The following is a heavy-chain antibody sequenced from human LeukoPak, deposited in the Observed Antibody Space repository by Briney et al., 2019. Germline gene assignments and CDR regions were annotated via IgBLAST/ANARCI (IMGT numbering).Heavy chain of an antibody. CDR3: ARGSMVRGVTYNGMDV. V-gene: IGHV3-21*01. Sequence: GGSLRLSCAASGFTFSSYSMNWVRQAPGKGLEWVSSISSSSSYIYYADSVKGRFTISRDNAKNSLYLQMNSLRAEDTAVYYCARGSMVRGVTYNGMDVWGQGTTVTVSS. D-gene: IGHD3-10*01. CDR1: GFTFSSYS. CDR2: ISSSSSYI. J-gene: IGHJ6*02.